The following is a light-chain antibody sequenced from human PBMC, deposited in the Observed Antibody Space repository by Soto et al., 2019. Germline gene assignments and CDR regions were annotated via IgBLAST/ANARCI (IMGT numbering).Light chain of an antibody. J-gene: IGLJ2*01. CDR2: EVS. V-gene: IGLV2-14*01. CDR3: SSYTSSFTVV. CDR1: SSDVGGYNY. Sequence: QSALTQPASVSGSPGQSITISCTGTSSDVGGYNYVSWYQQHPAKAPKLMIYEVSNRPSGVSNRFSGSKSGNTASLTISGLQAEDEDDYYCSSYTSSFTVVFGGGTKLTVL.